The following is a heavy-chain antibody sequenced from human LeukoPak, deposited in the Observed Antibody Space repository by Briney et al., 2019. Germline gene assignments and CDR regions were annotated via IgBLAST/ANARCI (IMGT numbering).Heavy chain of an antibody. Sequence: PGGSLRLSCAPSGFTFKTYWMHWVRHAPGRGVVWVSRIKGDGSTPEYADSVKGRFTISRDNAKNTVDLQMNSLRVEDTAVYYCARGWVPSDISMNWGQGTMVTVSS. D-gene: IGHD3-22*01. V-gene: IGHV3-74*01. CDR2: IKGDGSTP. J-gene: IGHJ3*01. CDR1: GFTFKTYW. CDR3: ARGWVPSDISMN.